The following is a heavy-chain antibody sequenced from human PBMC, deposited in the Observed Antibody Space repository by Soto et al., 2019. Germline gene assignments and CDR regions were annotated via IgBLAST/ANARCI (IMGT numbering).Heavy chain of an antibody. Sequence: QLQLQESGPGLVKPSETLSLTCTVSGGSISSSSYYWGWIRQPPGKGLEWIGSIYYSGSTYYNPSLKSRVTISVDTSKNQFSLKLSSVTAADTAVYYCARSGLDYDFWSGYHPFRFDPWGQGTLVTVSS. D-gene: IGHD3-3*01. CDR2: IYYSGST. V-gene: IGHV4-39*01. CDR3: ARSGLDYDFWSGYHPFRFDP. J-gene: IGHJ5*02. CDR1: GGSISSSSYY.